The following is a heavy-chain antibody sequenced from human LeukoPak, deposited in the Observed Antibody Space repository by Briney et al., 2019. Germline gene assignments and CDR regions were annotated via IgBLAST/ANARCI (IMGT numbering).Heavy chain of an antibody. CDR1: GGSISSYY. V-gene: IGHV4-4*07. J-gene: IGHJ3*02. CDR3: AREPFYYDSTLLDAFDI. D-gene: IGHD3-22*01. CDR2: IYTSVST. Sequence: SETLSLTSTVSGGSISSYYCNWIRQPAGKGLEWIGRIYTSVSTNYNPSLKSRVTISVDKSKNQFSLKLSSVTAADTAVYYCAREPFYYDSTLLDAFDIWGQGTMVTVSS.